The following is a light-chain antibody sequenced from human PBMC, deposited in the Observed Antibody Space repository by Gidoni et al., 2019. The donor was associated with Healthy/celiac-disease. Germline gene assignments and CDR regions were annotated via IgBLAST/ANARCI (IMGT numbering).Light chain of an antibody. CDR2: AAS. V-gene: IGKV1-39*01. CDR1: QSIISY. J-gene: IGKJ2*02. CDR3: QQSYSTPGT. Sequence: DIQMHQYPSSLSASVGDRVTITCLSSQSIISYLNWYQEKPGKAPKLLIYAASNLQSGVPSRFSGSGSGTDFTLTISSLQPEDFATYYCQQSYSTPGTFGQGTKLEIK.